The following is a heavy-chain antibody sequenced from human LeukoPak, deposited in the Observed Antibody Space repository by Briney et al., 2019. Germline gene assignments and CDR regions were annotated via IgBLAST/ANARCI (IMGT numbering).Heavy chain of an antibody. D-gene: IGHD6-13*01. V-gene: IGHV3-7*03. J-gene: IGHJ4*02. Sequence: PGGSLRLSCAVSGFTFSNYWTSWVRQAPGKGLEWVANIKQDGSEKYYVDSVKGRFTISRDNAKNSVYLQMNSLRAEDTAVYYCVKKWAAAGTFDYWGQGTLVTVSS. CDR3: VKKWAAAGTFDY. CDR1: GFTFSNYW. CDR2: IKQDGSEK.